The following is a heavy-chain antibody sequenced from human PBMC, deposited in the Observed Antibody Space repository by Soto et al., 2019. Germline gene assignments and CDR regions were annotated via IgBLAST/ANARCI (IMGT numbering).Heavy chain of an antibody. CDR3: ASLSAVRGVGYYFYGVDV. CDR2: ISYDGLNK. D-gene: IGHD3-10*01. V-gene: IGHV3-30*03. J-gene: IGHJ6*02. Sequence: QVQLVESGGGVVQLGRSLRLSCSASGLTFNNYGMHWVRQAPGKGLEWVAAISYDGLNKFYIDSVKGRLSITRDNSKSTLSLQMSSLRAEDTAVYYCASLSAVRGVGYYFYGVDVWGQGTTVTVSS. CDR1: GLTFNNYG.